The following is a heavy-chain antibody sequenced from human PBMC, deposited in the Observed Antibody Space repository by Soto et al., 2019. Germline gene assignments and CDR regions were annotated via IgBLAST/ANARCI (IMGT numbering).Heavy chain of an antibody. CDR3: ARDDCSSTSCSPADYYYGMDV. CDR2: ISYDGSNK. D-gene: IGHD2-2*01. V-gene: IGHV3-30-3*01. J-gene: IGHJ6*02. Sequence: AGGSLRLSCAASGFTFSSYAMHWVRQAPGKGLEWVAVISYDGSNKYYADSVKGRFTISRDNSKNALYLQMNSLRAEDTAVYYCARDDCSSTSCSPADYYYGMDVWGQGTTVTVSS. CDR1: GFTFSSYA.